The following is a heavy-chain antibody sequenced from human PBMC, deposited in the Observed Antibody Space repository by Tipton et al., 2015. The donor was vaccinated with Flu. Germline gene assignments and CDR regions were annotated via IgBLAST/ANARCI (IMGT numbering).Heavy chain of an antibody. V-gene: IGHV4-61*02. CDR2: IYTSGST. CDR3: AREGDSSGHDAFDI. J-gene: IGHJ3*02. CDR1: GGSISSGSYY. Sequence: VSGGSISSGSYYWSWIRQPAGKGLEWIGRIYTSGSTNYNPSLKSRVTISVDTSKNQFSLKLSSVTAADTAVYYCAREGDSSGHDAFDIWGQGTMVTVSS. D-gene: IGHD3-22*01.